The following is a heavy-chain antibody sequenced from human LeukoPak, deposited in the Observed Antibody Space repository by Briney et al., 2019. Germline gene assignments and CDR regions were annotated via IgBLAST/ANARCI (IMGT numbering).Heavy chain of an antibody. D-gene: IGHD5-24*01. Sequence: SETLSLTCTVSGYSISSGYHWGWIRQPPGKGLEWIGSIYHSGRTFYNPSLKSRVTISVDTSKNQFSLKLTSVTAADTAVYYCARPYLPATRFDYWGQGTLVTVSS. J-gene: IGHJ4*02. V-gene: IGHV4-38-2*02. CDR2: IYHSGRT. CDR3: ARPYLPATRFDY. CDR1: GYSISSGYH.